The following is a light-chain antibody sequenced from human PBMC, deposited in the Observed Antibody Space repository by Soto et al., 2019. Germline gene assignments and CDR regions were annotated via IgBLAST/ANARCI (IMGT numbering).Light chain of an antibody. V-gene: IGLV2-14*01. Sequence: QSALTQPASVSGSPGQSITISCTGTSGDVGGSNSVTWYQHHPGKAPKLMIYDVNNRPSGVSNRFSVSKSGNTASLPISGLQPDDEADYYCSSYTSVSTLVFGGGTKLTVL. J-gene: IGLJ3*02. CDR2: DVN. CDR3: SSYTSVSTLV. CDR1: SGDVGGSNS.